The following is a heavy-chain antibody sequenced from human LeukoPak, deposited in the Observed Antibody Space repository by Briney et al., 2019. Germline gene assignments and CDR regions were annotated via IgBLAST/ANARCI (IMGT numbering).Heavy chain of an antibody. CDR1: GFIFDTYG. Sequence: PGGSLRLSCAASGFIFDTYGMHWVRQAPGRGLEWVAVIWYDGSKKYFADSVKGRFTISRDNSKSTLYLQMNSLRAEDTAVYYCAREEVTYCSVTTCYSGIDYWGQGTLVTVSS. D-gene: IGHD2-2*01. V-gene: IGHV3-33*01. CDR2: IWYDGSKK. CDR3: AREEVTYCSVTTCYSGIDY. J-gene: IGHJ4*02.